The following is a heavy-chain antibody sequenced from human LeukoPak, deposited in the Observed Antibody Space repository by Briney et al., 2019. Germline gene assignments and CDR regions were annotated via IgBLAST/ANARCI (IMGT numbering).Heavy chain of an antibody. CDR2: AYGDGSSQ. V-gene: IGHV3-33*01. CDR3: ATGGNFYYSH. J-gene: IGHJ1*01. D-gene: IGHD4-11*01. Sequence: GGSLRLSCAASGFTFRNYVMHWVRQVPGKGLEWVAVAYGDGSSQYYADSVKGRFSISKDISKNTLSLQMNSLRAEDTAVYSCATGGNFYYSHWGQGTLVTVSS. CDR1: GFTFRNYV.